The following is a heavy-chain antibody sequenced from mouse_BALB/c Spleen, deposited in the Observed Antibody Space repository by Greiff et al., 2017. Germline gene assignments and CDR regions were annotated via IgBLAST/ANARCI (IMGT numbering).Heavy chain of an antibody. J-gene: IGHJ3*01. Sequence: EVKVEESGPGLVKPSQSLSLTCSVTGYSITSGYYWNWIRQFPGNKLEWMGYISYDGSNNYNPSLKDRISITRDTSKNQFFLKLNSVTTEDTATYYCARDNQAPFAYWGQGTQVTVSA. V-gene: IGHV3-6*02. D-gene: IGHD6-1*01. CDR1: GYSITSGYY. CDR3: ARDNQAPFAY. CDR2: ISYDGSN.